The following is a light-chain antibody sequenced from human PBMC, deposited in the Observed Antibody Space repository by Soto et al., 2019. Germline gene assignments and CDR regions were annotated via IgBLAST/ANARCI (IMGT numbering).Light chain of an antibody. J-gene: IGLJ1*01. CDR3: SSYTSSSPYV. CDR1: SSDVGGYKY. Sequence: QSVLTQPASVSGSPGQSITISCTGTSSDVGGYKYVSWYQQHPGKAPKLMIYEVSNRPSGVSNRFSGSKSGNTASLTISGLQAEDEAEYFCSSYTSSSPYVFGTATKVNVL. V-gene: IGLV2-14*01. CDR2: EVS.